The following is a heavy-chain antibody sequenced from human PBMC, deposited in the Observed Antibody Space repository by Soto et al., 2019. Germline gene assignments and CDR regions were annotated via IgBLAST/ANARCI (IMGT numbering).Heavy chain of an antibody. CDR1: GGSISSGDSY. D-gene: IGHD6-19*01. CDR2: IYYSGST. Sequence: QVQLQESGPGLVKPSQTLSLTCTVSGGSISSGDSYWSWIRQPPGKGLEWIGYIYYSGSTYYNPSLXXXVXXSVDTSKNQFSLRLSSVTAADTAVYYCARRIAVAGRLTFDYWGQGTLVTVSS. V-gene: IGHV4-30-4*01. CDR3: ARRIAVAGRLTFDY. J-gene: IGHJ4*02.